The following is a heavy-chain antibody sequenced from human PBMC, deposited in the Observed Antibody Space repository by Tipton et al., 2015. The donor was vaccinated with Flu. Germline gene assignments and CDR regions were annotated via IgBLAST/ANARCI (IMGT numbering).Heavy chain of an antibody. V-gene: IGHV4-59*07. CDR2: VHYSGGT. D-gene: IGHD1-26*01. Sequence: GLVKPSDTLSLTCAVSNDSLSGYYWSWIRQSPGKGLEWIGYVHYSGGTMYNPSLKTPVTMSVDTSKNQFSLKLNSVTAADTAIYYCARGALYRFDPWGQGTLITVSS. J-gene: IGHJ5*02. CDR1: NDSLSGYY. CDR3: ARGALYRFDP.